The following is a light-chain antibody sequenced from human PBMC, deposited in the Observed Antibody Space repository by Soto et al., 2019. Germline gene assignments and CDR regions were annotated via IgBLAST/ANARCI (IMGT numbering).Light chain of an antibody. J-gene: IGKJ5*01. CDR1: QSLVHSDGIAY. CDR3: MQGTHWPIT. Sequence: DVMMTQSPLSLPVTLGPPASISCRSNQSLVHSDGIAYFSWFQQRPGRSPRRIIYKVSNRDSGVPARFSGSGSGTDFALKISRVEAEDVGVYYCMQGTHWPITFGQGTRLEIK. V-gene: IGKV2-30*02. CDR2: KVS.